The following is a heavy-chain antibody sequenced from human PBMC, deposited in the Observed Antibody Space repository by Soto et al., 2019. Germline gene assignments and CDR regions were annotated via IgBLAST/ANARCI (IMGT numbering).Heavy chain of an antibody. Sequence: PGGSLRLSCAASGFTFSDYYMSWVRQAPGKGLEWVSSISSSSSYIYYADSVKGRFTISRDNAKNSLYLQMNSLRAEDTAVYYCARDGGVGAVAPVKFDYWGQGTLVTVSS. CDR1: GFTFSDYY. D-gene: IGHD6-19*01. V-gene: IGHV3-21*01. J-gene: IGHJ4*02. CDR2: ISSSSSYI. CDR3: ARDGGVGAVAPVKFDY.